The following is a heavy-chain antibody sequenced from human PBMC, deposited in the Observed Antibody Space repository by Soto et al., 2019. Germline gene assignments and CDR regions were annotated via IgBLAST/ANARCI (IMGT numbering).Heavy chain of an antibody. V-gene: IGHV4-59*01. CDR2: IYYSGST. CDR3: ARGWIRWYFDL. CDR1: GGSISGYY. Sequence: QVQLQESGPGLVKPSETLSLTCTVSGGSISGYYWIWIRQPPGKGLEWIGYIYYSGSTNYNPSLKSRVTISVDTSKNQFSLKLSSVTAADTAVYYCARGWIRWYFDLWGRGTLVTVSS. J-gene: IGHJ2*01. D-gene: IGHD2-2*03.